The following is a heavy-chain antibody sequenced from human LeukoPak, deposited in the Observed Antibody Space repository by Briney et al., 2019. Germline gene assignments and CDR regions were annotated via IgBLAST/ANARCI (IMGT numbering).Heavy chain of an antibody. V-gene: IGHV1-18*01. CDR1: GYTFTSYG. Sequence: ASVKVSCKASGYTFTSYGISWVRQAPGQGLEWMGWISAYNGNTNYAQKLQGRVTMTTDTSTSTAYMELRSLRSDDTAVYYCARSNLRYCSSTSCYRDAFDIWGQGTMVTVSS. D-gene: IGHD2-2*01. J-gene: IGHJ3*02. CDR3: ARSNLRYCSSTSCYRDAFDI. CDR2: ISAYNGNT.